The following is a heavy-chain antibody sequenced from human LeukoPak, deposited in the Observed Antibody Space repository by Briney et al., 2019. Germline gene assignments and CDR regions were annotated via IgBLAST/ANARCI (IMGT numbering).Heavy chain of an antibody. V-gene: IGHV1-3*01. CDR3: ARDRSMVRGVIRWFDP. Sequence: ASVKVSCKASGYTFTSYAMHWVRQAPGQRLEWMGWINAGNGNTKYSQKFQGRVTITRDTSPSAAYMELSSLRSEDTAVYYCARDRSMVRGVIRWFDPWGQGTLVTVSS. D-gene: IGHD3-10*01. CDR1: GYTFTSYA. CDR2: INAGNGNT. J-gene: IGHJ5*02.